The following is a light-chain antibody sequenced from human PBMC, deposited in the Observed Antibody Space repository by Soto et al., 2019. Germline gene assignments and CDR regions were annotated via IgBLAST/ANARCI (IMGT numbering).Light chain of an antibody. CDR3: QQYNSYS. CDR1: QSISSW. V-gene: IGKV1-5*01. CDR2: HAS. J-gene: IGKJ1*01. Sequence: DIQMTQSPCTLSASVGGRVTVTCRASQSISSWLAWYQQKPGTAPKVLIYHASNLQSGVPSRFSGSGSATEFTLTISSLQPDDFATYYCQQYNSYSFGQGTKVDIK.